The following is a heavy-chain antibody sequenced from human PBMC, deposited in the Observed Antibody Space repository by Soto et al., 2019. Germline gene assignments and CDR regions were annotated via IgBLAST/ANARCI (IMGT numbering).Heavy chain of an antibody. CDR3: ARQPRGYSYGRSGQIDY. J-gene: IGHJ4*02. CDR2: IYYSGST. Sequence: QLQLQESGPGLVKPSETLSLTCTVSGGSISSSSYYWGWIRQPPGKGLEWIGSIYYSGSTYYNPSLKSRVTISVDTSKNQFSLKLSSVTAADTAVYYCARQPRGYSYGRSGQIDYWGQGTLVTVSS. V-gene: IGHV4-39*01. CDR1: GGSISSSSYY. D-gene: IGHD5-18*01.